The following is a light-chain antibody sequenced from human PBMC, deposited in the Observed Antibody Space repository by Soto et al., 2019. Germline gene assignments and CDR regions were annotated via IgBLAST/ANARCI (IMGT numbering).Light chain of an antibody. Sequence: QSVLTQPPSVSGAPGQRVTISCTGTRSNIGAGFDVHWYQQLPGTAPKLLIYDNNNRPSGVPDRFSGSKSGTSASLAITGLQAEDEADYYGQSYDGSLSGPVVFGGGTKLTVL. CDR3: QSYDGSLSGPVV. CDR1: RSNIGAGFD. V-gene: IGLV1-40*01. J-gene: IGLJ2*01. CDR2: DNN.